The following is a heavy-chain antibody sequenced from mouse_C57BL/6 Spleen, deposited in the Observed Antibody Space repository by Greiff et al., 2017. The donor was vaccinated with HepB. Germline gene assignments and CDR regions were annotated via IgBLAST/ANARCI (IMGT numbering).Heavy chain of an antibody. CDR2: IDPSDSYT. CDR1: GYTFTSYW. V-gene: IGHV1-50*01. Sequence: VQLQQPGAELVKPGASVKLSCKASGYTFTSYWMQWVKQRPGQGLEWIGEIDPSDSYTNYNQKFKGKATLTVDTSSSTAYMQLSSLTSEDSAVYYCARKTGTVYFDYWGQGTTLTVSS. J-gene: IGHJ2*01. CDR3: ARKTGTVYFDY. D-gene: IGHD4-1*01.